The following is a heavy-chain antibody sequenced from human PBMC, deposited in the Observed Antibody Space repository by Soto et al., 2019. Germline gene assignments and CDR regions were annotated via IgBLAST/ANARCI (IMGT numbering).Heavy chain of an antibody. CDR1: GFTFSSYG. J-gene: IGHJ4*02. V-gene: IGHV3-30*03. Sequence: QVQLVESGGGVVQPGRSLRLSCAASGFTFSSYGMHWVRQAPGKGLEWVAVISYDGSNKYYADSVKGRFTISRDISKNTLYLQMNSLRAEDTAVYYCARSPYSVSYLAYFDYWGQGTLVTVSS. D-gene: IGHD1-26*01. CDR2: ISYDGSNK. CDR3: ARSPYSVSYLAYFDY.